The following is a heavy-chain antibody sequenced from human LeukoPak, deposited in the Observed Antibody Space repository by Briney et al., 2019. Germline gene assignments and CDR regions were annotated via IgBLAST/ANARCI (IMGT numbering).Heavy chain of an antibody. Sequence: GGPLRLSCTASGFTFSSYEMNWVRQAPGKALEGVSYISNSGSNRYYADSVKGRFTISRDNAKNSVYLQMNSLSAEDTAVYYCARDLMIVMVEEEGSADYWGQGTLVTVSS. J-gene: IGHJ4*02. V-gene: IGHV3-48*03. CDR1: GFTFSSYE. CDR2: ISNSGSNR. D-gene: IGHD3-22*01. CDR3: ARDLMIVMVEEEGSADY.